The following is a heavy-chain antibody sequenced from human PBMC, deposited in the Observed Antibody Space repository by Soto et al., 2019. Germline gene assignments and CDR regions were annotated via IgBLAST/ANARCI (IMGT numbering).Heavy chain of an antibody. Sequence: PSETLSLTCTVSGGSISSSSYYWGWIRQPPGKGLEWIGTVYYSGSAYYNPSLRSRVTISVATSKNYFSLRLSSVTAADTAVYYCARGQRFSDWFDPWGQGTLVTVSS. D-gene: IGHD3-3*01. CDR2: VYYSGSA. V-gene: IGHV4-39*02. CDR3: ARGQRFSDWFDP. CDR1: GGSISSSSYY. J-gene: IGHJ5*02.